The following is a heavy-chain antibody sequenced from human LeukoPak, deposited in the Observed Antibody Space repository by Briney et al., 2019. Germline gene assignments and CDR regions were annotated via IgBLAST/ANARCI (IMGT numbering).Heavy chain of an antibody. CDR1: GGSISSYY. Sequence: ETLSLTCTVPGGSISSYYWSWIRQPAGKGLEWIGRIYTSGSTNYNPSLKSRVTISVDTSKNQFSLKLSSVTAADTAVYYCARDHYDSSGYYYSDYWGQGTLVTVSS. V-gene: IGHV4-4*07. CDR3: ARDHYDSSGYYYSDY. D-gene: IGHD3-22*01. CDR2: IYTSGST. J-gene: IGHJ4*02.